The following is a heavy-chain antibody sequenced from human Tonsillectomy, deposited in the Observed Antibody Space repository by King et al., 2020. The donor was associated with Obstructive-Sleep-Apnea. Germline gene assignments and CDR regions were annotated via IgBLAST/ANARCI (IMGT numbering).Heavy chain of an antibody. Sequence: VQLVESGGGLVQPGGSLRLSCAASGFTFSSYWMHWVRQAPGKGLVWVSRINSDGSSTSYADSVKGRFTISRDNAKNTLYLQMNSRSAEDTAVYYCARWSGSYYTLSKGYYFDYWGQGTLVTVSS. CDR3: ARWSGSYYTLSKGYYFDY. CDR1: GFTFSSYW. D-gene: IGHD3-10*01. J-gene: IGHJ4*02. CDR2: INSDGSST. V-gene: IGHV3-74*01.